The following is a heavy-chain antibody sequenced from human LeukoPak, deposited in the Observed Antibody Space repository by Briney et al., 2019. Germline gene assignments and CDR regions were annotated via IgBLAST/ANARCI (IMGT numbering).Heavy chain of an antibody. J-gene: IGHJ2*01. CDR3: ARDHSELTGDVWYFDL. CDR2: ISYDGSNK. CDR1: GFTFSSYA. V-gene: IGHV3-30-3*01. Sequence: GGSLRLSCAASGFTFSSYAMHWVRQAPGKGLEWVAVISYDGSNKYYADSVKGRFTISRDNSKNTLYLQMNSLRAEDTAVYYCARDHSELTGDVWYFDLWGRGTLVTVSS. D-gene: IGHD7-27*01.